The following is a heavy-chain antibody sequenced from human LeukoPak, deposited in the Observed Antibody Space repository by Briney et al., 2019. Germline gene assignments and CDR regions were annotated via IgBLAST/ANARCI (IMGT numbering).Heavy chain of an antibody. CDR1: GFTFSSYW. CDR2: IKQDGSEK. V-gene: IGHV3-7*01. CDR3: ARDPTYGVVVAAALHYYYYMDV. Sequence: PGGSLRLSCAASGFTFSSYWMSWVRQAPGKGLEWVANIKQDGSEKYYVDSVKGRFTISRDNAKNSLYLQMNSLRAEDKAVYYCARDPTYGVVVAAALHYYYYMDVWGKGTTVTVSS. J-gene: IGHJ6*03. D-gene: IGHD2-15*01.